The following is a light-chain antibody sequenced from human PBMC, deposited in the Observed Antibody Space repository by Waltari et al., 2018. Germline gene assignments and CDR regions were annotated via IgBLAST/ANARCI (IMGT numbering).Light chain of an antibody. Sequence: DIQMTQSPSSLSASVGDRVTITCRASQSISSYLNLYQEKPGKAPKLLIYAASSLQSGVPSRFSGGGSGTDFTLIISNLQPEDFATYFCQQSNSYPWTFGQGTKVEIK. CDR1: QSISSY. J-gene: IGKJ1*01. CDR3: QQSNSYPWT. CDR2: AAS. V-gene: IGKV1-39*01.